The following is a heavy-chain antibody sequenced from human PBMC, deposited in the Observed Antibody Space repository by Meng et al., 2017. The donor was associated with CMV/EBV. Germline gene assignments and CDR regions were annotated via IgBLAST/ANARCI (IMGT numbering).Heavy chain of an antibody. D-gene: IGHD6-13*01. CDR1: GFTFSSYW. J-gene: IGHJ4*02. Sequence: GESLKISCAASGFTFSSYWMGWVRQAPGKGLEWVANIKQDGSEKYYVDSVKGRFTISRDNAKNSLYLDMNSLRAEDTAVYYCARGYNRLAASALDYWGQGVLVTVSS. CDR2: IKQDGSEK. V-gene: IGHV3-7*01. CDR3: ARGYNRLAASALDY.